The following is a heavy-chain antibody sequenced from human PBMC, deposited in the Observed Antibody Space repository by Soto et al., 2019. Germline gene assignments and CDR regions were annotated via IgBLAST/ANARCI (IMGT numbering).Heavy chain of an antibody. CDR1: GGSISSYY. J-gene: IGHJ5*02. Sequence: SETLSLTCTVSGGSISSYYWIWIRQPPGKGLEWIGYIYYSGSTNYNPSLKSRVTISVDTSKNQFSLKLSSVTAADTAVYYCARLHYYDSSGYPHWFDPWGQGTLVTVSS. CDR2: IYYSGST. CDR3: ARLHYYDSSGYPHWFDP. V-gene: IGHV4-59*01. D-gene: IGHD3-22*01.